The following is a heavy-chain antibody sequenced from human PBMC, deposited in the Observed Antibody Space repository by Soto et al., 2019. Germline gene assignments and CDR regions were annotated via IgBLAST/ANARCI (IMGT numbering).Heavy chain of an antibody. CDR1: GYTFTGYY. CDR2: INPNSGGT. Sequence: ASVKVSCKASGYTFTGYYMHWVRQAPGQGLEWMGWINPNSGGTNYAQKFQGWVTMTRDTSISTAYMELSRLRSDDTAVYYCARAGDLYSSSWYYFDYWGQGTLVTVSS. J-gene: IGHJ4*02. CDR3: ARAGDLYSSSWYYFDY. V-gene: IGHV1-2*04. D-gene: IGHD6-13*01.